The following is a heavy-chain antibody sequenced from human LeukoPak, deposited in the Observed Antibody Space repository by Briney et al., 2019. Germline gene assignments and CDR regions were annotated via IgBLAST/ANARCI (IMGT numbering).Heavy chain of an antibody. J-gene: IGHJ6*02. Sequence: SQTLSLTCAVSGDSVSSISVAWNWIRQSPSRGLEWLGRTYYRSKWYYEYAVSVKSRINISPDTSKNQFSLQLTSVTPEDTAVYYCSLARSEYHYGMDVWGQGTTVTVSS. CDR1: GDSVSSISVA. V-gene: IGHV6-1*01. CDR2: TYYRSKWYY. CDR3: SLARSEYHYGMDV.